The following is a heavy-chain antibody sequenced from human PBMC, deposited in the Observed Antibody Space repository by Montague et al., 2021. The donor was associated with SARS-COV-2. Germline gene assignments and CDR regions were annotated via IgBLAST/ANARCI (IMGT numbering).Heavy chain of an antibody. Sequence: SETLSLTCVVSNGSISSNEWWSWVRQAPGKGLEWIGEIYHTGGTNYNPSLRSRVTISVDTSKNQFSLKLNSVSAADTAVYYCARGQVTIFGVLIMLPAAGALDIWGQGTMVTVSS. CDR3: ARGQVTIFGVLIMLPAAGALDI. J-gene: IGHJ3*02. CDR1: NGSISSNEW. V-gene: IGHV4-4*02. CDR2: IYHTGGT. D-gene: IGHD3-3*01.